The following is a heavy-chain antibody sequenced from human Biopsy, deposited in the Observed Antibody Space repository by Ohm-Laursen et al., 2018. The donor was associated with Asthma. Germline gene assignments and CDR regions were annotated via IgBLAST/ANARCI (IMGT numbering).Heavy chain of an antibody. V-gene: IGHV2-5*02. Sequence: TQTLTLTGTVSGFSLSTLGVGVGWFRQPPGKALEWLAHIFWGDDKRYSPSLKSRLTIAKDTSRNQVVLTMTNMDPVDTGTYFCAHAQTSWNYYGSGNYLYHFDSWGQGTLVTVPS. CDR3: AHAQTSWNYYGSGNYLYHFDS. CDR1: GFSLSTLGVG. J-gene: IGHJ4*02. CDR2: IFWGDDK. D-gene: IGHD3-10*01.